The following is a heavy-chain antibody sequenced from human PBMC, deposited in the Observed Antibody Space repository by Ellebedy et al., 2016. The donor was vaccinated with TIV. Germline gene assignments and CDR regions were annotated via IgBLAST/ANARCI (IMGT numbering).Heavy chain of an antibody. V-gene: IGHV3-23*01. CDR2: ISGSGSST. Sequence: PGGSLRLSCAASGFTFSSYAMRWVRQAPGKGLAWRSFISGSGSSTFYADSVKGRFTISRDNSKNTLFLQMTRLRGEDTAVYLCAKDRDFDFVWERYHDSWGQGTLVTVSA. CDR1: GFTFSSYA. CDR3: AKDRDFDFVWERYHDS. D-gene: IGHD3-16*02. J-gene: IGHJ4*02.